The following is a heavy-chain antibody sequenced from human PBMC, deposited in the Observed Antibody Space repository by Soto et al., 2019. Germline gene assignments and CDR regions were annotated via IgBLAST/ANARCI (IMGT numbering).Heavy chain of an antibody. CDR1: GFTFSSYA. Sequence: WSLRLSCAASGFTFSSYAMSWVRQAPGKGLEWVSAISGSGGSTYYADSVKGRFTISRDNSKNTLYLQMNSLRAEDTAVYYCVKYQVPHYYDRSGYLNAFDIWGQGTMVTVSS. V-gene: IGHV3-23*01. CDR2: ISGSGGST. CDR3: VKYQVPHYYDRSGYLNAFDI. J-gene: IGHJ3*02. D-gene: IGHD3-22*01.